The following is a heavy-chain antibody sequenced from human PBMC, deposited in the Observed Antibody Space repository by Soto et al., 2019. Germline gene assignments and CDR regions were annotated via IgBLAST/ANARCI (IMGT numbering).Heavy chain of an antibody. D-gene: IGHD6-19*01. V-gene: IGHV1-18*01. CDR2: ISGYNGNT. Sequence: QVQLVQSGAEVKKPGASVTVSCKTSGYTFSNYGINWVRQAPGQGLGWMGWISGYNGNTNYAQTVQGRVTMTTDTSTGTVYMALRRLKSDDTAIYYCSRFIMVGGWFDPNYYHGMDVWGQGTTVTVSS. J-gene: IGHJ6*02. CDR1: GYTFSNYG. CDR3: SRFIMVGGWFDPNYYHGMDV.